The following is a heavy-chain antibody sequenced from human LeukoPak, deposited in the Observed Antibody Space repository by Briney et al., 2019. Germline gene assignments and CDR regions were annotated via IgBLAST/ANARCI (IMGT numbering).Heavy chain of an antibody. J-gene: IGHJ3*02. CDR1: GGSISSYY. CDR3: ARDSSSDSSFYLDPNDDAFDI. D-gene: IGHD3-22*01. Sequence: PSETLSLTCTVSGGSISSYYWSWIRQPPGKGLEWIGYIYYSGSTNYNPSLKSRVTISVDTSKNQFSLKLSSVTAVDTAVYYCARDSSSDSSFYLDPNDDAFDIWGQGTMVTVSS. V-gene: IGHV4-59*01. CDR2: IYYSGST.